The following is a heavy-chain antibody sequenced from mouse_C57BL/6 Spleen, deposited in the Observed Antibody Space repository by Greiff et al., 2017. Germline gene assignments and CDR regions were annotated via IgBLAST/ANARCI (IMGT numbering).Heavy chain of an antibody. CDR3: ARSGTTPGFAY. Sequence: QVQLLQPGAELVKPGASVKLSCKASGYTFTSYWMHWVKQRPGQGLEWIGMIHPNSGSTNYNEKFKSKATLTVDKSSSTAYMQLSSLTSEDSAVYYCARSGTTPGFAYWGQGTLVTVSA. J-gene: IGHJ3*01. V-gene: IGHV1-64*01. CDR2: IHPNSGST. CDR1: GYTFTSYW. D-gene: IGHD3-1*01.